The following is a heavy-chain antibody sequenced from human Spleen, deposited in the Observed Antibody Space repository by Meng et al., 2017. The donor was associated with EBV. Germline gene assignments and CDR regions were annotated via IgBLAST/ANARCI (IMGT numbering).Heavy chain of an antibody. V-gene: IGHV4-4*02. CDR1: GDSISTTNW. D-gene: IGHD3-16*01. J-gene: IGHJ4*02. CDR3: ARVSLRGSDVDF. Sequence: QLQLQESGPGLVKSSGTLSLTCDVSGDSISTTNWWTWVRQPPGKGLEWIGEIYLSGSTNYNPSLKSRVTMSVDKSKNQFSLKLSSVTAADTAVYYCARVSLRGSDVDFWDQGPLVTVSS. CDR2: IYLSGST.